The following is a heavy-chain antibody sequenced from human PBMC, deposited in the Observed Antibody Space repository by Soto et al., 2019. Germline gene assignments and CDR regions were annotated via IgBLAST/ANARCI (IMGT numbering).Heavy chain of an antibody. CDR2: ISGSGGST. D-gene: IGHD3-22*01. CDR3: AKETYYYDSSGYPTVDY. J-gene: IGHJ4*02. CDR1: GFTFSSYA. Sequence: GGSLRLSCAASGFTFSSYAMSWVRQAPGKGLEWVSAISGSGGSTYYADSVKGRFTISRDNSKNTLYLQMNSLRAEDTAVYYCAKETYYYDSSGYPTVDYWGQGTLVTVSS. V-gene: IGHV3-23*01.